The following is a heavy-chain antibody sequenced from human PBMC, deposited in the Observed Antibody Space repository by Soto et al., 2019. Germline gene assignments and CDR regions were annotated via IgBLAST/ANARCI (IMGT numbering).Heavy chain of an antibody. CDR2: ISSSSSYI. V-gene: IGHV3-21*01. D-gene: IGHD3-16*01. J-gene: IGHJ4*02. CDR1: GFTLSSYS. CDR3: ARDWGGEGTFDY. Sequence: EVQLVESGGGLVKPGGSLRLSCAASGFTLSSYSMNWVRQAPGKGLEWVSSISSSSSYIYYADSVKGRFTISRDNAQNSLYRQTNSLRAEDTAVYYCARDWGGEGTFDYWGQGTLVTVSS.